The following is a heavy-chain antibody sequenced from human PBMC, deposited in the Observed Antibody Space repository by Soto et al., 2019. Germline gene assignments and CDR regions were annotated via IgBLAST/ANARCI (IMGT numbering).Heavy chain of an antibody. J-gene: IGHJ4*02. CDR3: ARGYDFGTNFDY. CDR1: GRSISSSSYY. V-gene: IGHV4-39*01. D-gene: IGHD3-3*01. CDR2: IYYSGGT. Sequence: QLQPQASGPGLVKPSETLSLTCTVSGRSISSSSYYWGWIRQPPGKGLEWLGSIYYSGGTYYNPSLDSRVTMSVDTSQNQFSLKLTSVTAADTAVYYYARGYDFGTNFDYWGQGTLVIVSA.